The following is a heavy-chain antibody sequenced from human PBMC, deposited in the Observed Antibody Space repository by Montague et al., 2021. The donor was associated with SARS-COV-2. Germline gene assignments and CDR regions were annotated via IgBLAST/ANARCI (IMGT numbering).Heavy chain of an antibody. CDR3: ARGDFGMGINPYYYYYIDP. Sequence: SETLSLTCTVSGASISSSSYYWGWIRQPPGRGLEWIATIHYSGSTYYKPSLKSRLTISVDTSKNQFSLRLSSVTAADTAVYYCARGDFGMGINPYYYYYIDPWGQGTLVTVSS. J-gene: IGHJ5*02. CDR1: GASISSSSYY. D-gene: IGHD3-22*01. CDR2: IHYSGST. V-gene: IGHV4-39*01.